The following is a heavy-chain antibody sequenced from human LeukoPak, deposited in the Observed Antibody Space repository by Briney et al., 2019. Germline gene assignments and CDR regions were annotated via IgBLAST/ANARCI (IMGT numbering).Heavy chain of an antibody. CDR1: VGSFSGYY. CDR2: ISGSGGST. J-gene: IGHJ4*02. D-gene: IGHD3-22*01. V-gene: IGHV3-23*01. CDR3: AKVGGGYYYDSSGYYLW. Sequence: ETLSLTCAVYVGSFSGYYWSWVRQPPGKGLEWVSAISGSGGSTNYADSVKGRFTISRDKTKNTLYLQMNSLRAEDTAVYYCAKVGGGYYYDSSGYYLWWGQGTLVTVSS.